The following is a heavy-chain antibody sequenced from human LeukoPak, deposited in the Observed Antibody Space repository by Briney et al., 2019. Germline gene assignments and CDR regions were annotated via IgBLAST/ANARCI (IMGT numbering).Heavy chain of an antibody. D-gene: IGHD3-10*01. CDR2: ISGSGDGI. Sequence: GGSLRLSCAASGFTFRNYAMSWVRQGPGKGLEWVSAISGSGDGIYYADSVKGRFTISRDNSMNTLYLQMNSLRVDDTAVYYCAKDLRTYGSGIYRLPTVIFNYWGQGTLVTVSS. J-gene: IGHJ4*02. V-gene: IGHV3-23*01. CDR3: AKDLRTYGSGIYRLPTVIFNY. CDR1: GFTFRNYA.